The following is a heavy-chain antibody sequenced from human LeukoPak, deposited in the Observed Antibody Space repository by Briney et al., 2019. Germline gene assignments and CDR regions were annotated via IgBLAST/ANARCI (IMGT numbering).Heavy chain of an antibody. CDR3: ARDGYNSAPNVFDI. D-gene: IGHD5-24*01. Sequence: SETLPLTCAVYGGSFSGYYWSWIRQPPGKGLEWIGEINHSGSTNYNPSLKSRVTISVDTSKNQFSLKLSSVTAADTAVYYCARDGYNSAPNVFDIWGQGTMVTVSS. CDR2: INHSGST. J-gene: IGHJ3*02. CDR1: GGSFSGYY. V-gene: IGHV4-34*01.